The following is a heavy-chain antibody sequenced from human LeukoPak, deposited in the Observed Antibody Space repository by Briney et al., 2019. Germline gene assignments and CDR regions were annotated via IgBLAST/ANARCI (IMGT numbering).Heavy chain of an antibody. J-gene: IGHJ4*02. Sequence: SETLSLTCAVSGGSISSGGYSWSWIRQPPGKGLEWIGYIYHSGSTYYNPSLKSRVTISVDRSKNQFSLKLSSVTAADTAVYYCARAVTNYDFWSGYYMAPYYFDYWGQGTLVTASS. D-gene: IGHD3-3*01. CDR3: ARAVTNYDFWSGYYMAPYYFDY. CDR1: GGSISSGGYS. CDR2: IYHSGST. V-gene: IGHV4-30-2*01.